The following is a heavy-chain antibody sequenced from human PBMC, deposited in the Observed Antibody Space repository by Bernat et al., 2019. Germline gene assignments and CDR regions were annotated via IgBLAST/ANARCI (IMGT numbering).Heavy chain of an antibody. V-gene: IGHV3-15*07. J-gene: IGHJ4*02. CDR1: GFTFSNAW. D-gene: IGHD3-22*01. Sequence: EVQLVESGGGLVKPGGSLRLSCAASGFTFSNAWMNWVRQAPGKGLEWVGRIKSKTDGGTTDYAAPVKGRFTISRDDSKNTLYLQMNSLKTEDTAVYYCTDFTYYYDSSGYYSAPCDYWGQGTLVTVSS. CDR2: IKSKTDGGTT. CDR3: TDFTYYYDSSGYYSAPCDY.